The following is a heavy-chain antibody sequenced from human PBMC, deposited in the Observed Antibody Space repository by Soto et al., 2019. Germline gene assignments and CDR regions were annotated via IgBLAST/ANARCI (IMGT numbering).Heavy chain of an antibody. CDR3: ARETPTSGWSVYRTWFDT. CDR2: IKQDGGKN. CDR1: GFTFSTYW. V-gene: IGHV3-7*01. Sequence: EVQLVESWGGLVQPGGSLRLSCAASGFTFSTYWMSWVRQAPGKGLEWVANIKQDGGKNYYMDSVKGRFTISRDNAKNSLYLQMSSLRAEDTAVYYCARETPTSGWSVYRTWFDTWGQGTLVAVSS. D-gene: IGHD3-3*01. J-gene: IGHJ5*02.